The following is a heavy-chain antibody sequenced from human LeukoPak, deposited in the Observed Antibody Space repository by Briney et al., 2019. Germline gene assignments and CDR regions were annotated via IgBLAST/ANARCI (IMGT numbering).Heavy chain of an antibody. V-gene: IGHV1-46*01. CDR3: ARDFGYYDSSGYYSRGYAFDI. CDR2: INPSDRST. CDR1: GYTFTSYY. Sequence: ASVKVSCEASGYTFTSYYIHWVRQAPGQGLEWIGIINPSDRSTFYAQKFQGRVTMTRDMSTSTVYMELSSLRSEDTAVYYCARDFGYYDSSGYYSRGYAFDIWGQGTMVTVSS. J-gene: IGHJ3*02. D-gene: IGHD3-22*01.